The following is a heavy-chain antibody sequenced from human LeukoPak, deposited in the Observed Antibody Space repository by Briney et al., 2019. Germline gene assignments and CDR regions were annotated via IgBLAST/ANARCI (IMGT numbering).Heavy chain of an antibody. CDR3: ARHPRVYFDL. CDR2: IYYSGST. CDR1: GGSISSSRYY. D-gene: IGHD5-24*01. Sequence: KPSETLSLTCTVSGGSISSSRYYWGWIRQPPGKGLEWIGSIYYSGSTYYNPSLKSRVTISVDTSENQFSLKLSSVTAADTAVYYCARHPRVYFDLWGRGTLVTVSS. J-gene: IGHJ2*01. V-gene: IGHV4-39*01.